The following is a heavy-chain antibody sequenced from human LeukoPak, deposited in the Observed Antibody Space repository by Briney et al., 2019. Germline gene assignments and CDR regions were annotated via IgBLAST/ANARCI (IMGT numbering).Heavy chain of an antibody. V-gene: IGHV3-30*18. J-gene: IGHJ4*02. Sequence: GGSLRLSCAASGFTFRSYGMHWVRQAPGKGLEWVAVISYDGSNKYYADSVKGRFTISRDNSKNTLYLQMNSLRAEDTAVYYCAKDQYFDYWGQGTLVTVSS. CDR1: GFTFRSYG. CDR3: AKDQYFDY. CDR2: ISYDGSNK.